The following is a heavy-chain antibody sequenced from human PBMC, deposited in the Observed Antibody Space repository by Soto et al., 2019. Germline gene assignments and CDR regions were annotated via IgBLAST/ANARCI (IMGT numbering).Heavy chain of an antibody. J-gene: IGHJ2*01. V-gene: IGHV3-30*03. Sequence: GGSLRLSCGAPGVTFKDYSMHWVRQAPGKGLEWVADISYDGKQTYYADSVKGRFTISKDKSKRTLFLQMNSLRVDDTAVYYCARDGWGSNWYFDLWGRGTLVTVSS. D-gene: IGHD3-16*01. CDR2: ISYDGKQT. CDR1: GVTFKDYS. CDR3: ARDGWGSNWYFDL.